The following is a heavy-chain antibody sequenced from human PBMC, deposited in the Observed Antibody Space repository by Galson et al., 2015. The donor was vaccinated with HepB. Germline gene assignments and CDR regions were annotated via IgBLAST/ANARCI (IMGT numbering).Heavy chain of an antibody. CDR1: GYTFTING. CDR2: ISAYGGNT. Sequence: SVKVSCKASGYTFTINGISWVRQTPRHGLEWLGWISAYGGNTKYAQKYQGRITLTRDTSTSTAYMELRSLRSDDTAVYYCARETPDTYYFDYWGQGTLVTVSS. J-gene: IGHJ4*02. V-gene: IGHV1-18*04. CDR3: ARETPDTYYFDY. D-gene: IGHD2-15*01.